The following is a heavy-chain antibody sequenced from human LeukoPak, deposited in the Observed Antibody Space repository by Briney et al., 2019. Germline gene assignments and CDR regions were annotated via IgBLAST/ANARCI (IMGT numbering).Heavy chain of an antibody. CDR1: GGSFSAHY. CDR2: INHSGRT. Sequence: SETLSLTCAVYGGSFSAHYWNWIRQPPGKGLEWIGEINHSGRTNYNPSLKSRVTISVDTSKNQFALEVRSVTAADTAVYYCAAAHEKEVDTDMHDALDMWGQGTLVTVSS. CDR3: AAAHEKEVDTDMHDALDM. D-gene: IGHD5-18*01. V-gene: IGHV4-34*01. J-gene: IGHJ3*02.